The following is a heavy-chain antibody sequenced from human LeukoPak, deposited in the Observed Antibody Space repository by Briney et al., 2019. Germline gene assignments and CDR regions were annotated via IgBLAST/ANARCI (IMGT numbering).Heavy chain of an antibody. CDR1: GFTFSSYA. D-gene: IGHD6-19*01. Sequence: GVSLRLSCAASGFTFSSYAMIWVRQAPGKGLVWVSAISGSGGSTYYADSVKGRFTISRDNSKNTLYLQMNSLRAEDTAVYYCAKAVAGITSKFDYWGHGTLVTVSS. CDR3: AKAVAGITSKFDY. J-gene: IGHJ4*01. V-gene: IGHV3-23*01. CDR2: ISGSGGST.